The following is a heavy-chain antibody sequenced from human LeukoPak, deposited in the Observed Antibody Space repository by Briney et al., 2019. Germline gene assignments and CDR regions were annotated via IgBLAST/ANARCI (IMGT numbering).Heavy chain of an antibody. V-gene: IGHV4-61*02. CDR1: GGSISSGSYY. CDR2: IYTSGST. Sequence: SQTLSLTCTVSGGSISSGSYYWSWIRQPAGKGLEWIGRIYTSGSTNYNPSLKSRVTISVDTSKNQFSLKLSSVTAADTAVYYCARVGYELPRYYYYMDVWGKGTTVTVSS. D-gene: IGHD2-8*02. J-gene: IGHJ6*03. CDR3: ARVGYELPRYYYYMDV.